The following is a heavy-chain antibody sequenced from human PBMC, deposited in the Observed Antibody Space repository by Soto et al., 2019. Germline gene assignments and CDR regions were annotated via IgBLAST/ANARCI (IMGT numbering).Heavy chain of an antibody. Sequence: GGSLRLSCAASGFTFSSYAMTWVRQAPGRGLEWVSAMSGSGSPRYYADSVKGRFTISRDNSKNTLYLQMNSLRADDTAVYYCARDSTTVTTDHWGQGTLVTVSS. CDR1: GFTFSSYA. D-gene: IGHD4-17*01. V-gene: IGHV3-23*01. J-gene: IGHJ5*02. CDR3: ARDSTTVTTDH. CDR2: MSGSGSPR.